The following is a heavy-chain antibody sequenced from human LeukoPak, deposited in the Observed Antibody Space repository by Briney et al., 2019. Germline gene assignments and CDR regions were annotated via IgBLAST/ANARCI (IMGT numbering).Heavy chain of an antibody. Sequence: GGSLRLSCAASGFTFSSYAMHWVRQAPGKGLEWVAVISYDGSNKYYADSVKGRFTISRDNSKNTLYLQMNSLRAEDTAVYYCARDQANCGDYAVGRFDPWGQGTLVTVSS. J-gene: IGHJ5*02. CDR1: GFTFSSYA. CDR2: ISYDGSNK. V-gene: IGHV3-30-3*01. D-gene: IGHD4-17*01. CDR3: ARDQANCGDYAVGRFDP.